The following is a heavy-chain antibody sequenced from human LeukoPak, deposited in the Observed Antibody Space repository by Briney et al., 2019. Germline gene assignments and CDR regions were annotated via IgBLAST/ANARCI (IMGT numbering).Heavy chain of an antibody. J-gene: IGHJ4*02. CDR1: GGTFSSYA. Sequence: SVKVSCKASGGTFSSYAISWVRQAPGQGLEWMGRIIPILGIANYAQKFQGRVTITADKSTSTAYMELSSLRSEDTAVYYCARAVDGEEFDYWGQGTLVTVSS. CDR2: IIPILGIA. V-gene: IGHV1-69*04. D-gene: IGHD3-3*01. CDR3: ARAVDGEEFDY.